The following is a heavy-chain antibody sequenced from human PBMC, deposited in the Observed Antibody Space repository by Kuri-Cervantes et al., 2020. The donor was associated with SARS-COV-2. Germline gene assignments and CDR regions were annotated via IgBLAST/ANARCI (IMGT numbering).Heavy chain of an antibody. J-gene: IGHJ6*02. CDR1: GFTFSSYD. Sequence: LSLTCAASGFTFSSYDMHWVRQATGKCLEWVSAIGTAGDTYYPDSVKGRFTISRDNSKNTLYLQMNSLRAEDTAVYYCARVEVAGMSYGMDVWGQGATVTVSS. CDR2: IGTAGDT. CDR3: ARVEVAGMSYGMDV. D-gene: IGHD6-19*01. V-gene: IGHV3-13*04.